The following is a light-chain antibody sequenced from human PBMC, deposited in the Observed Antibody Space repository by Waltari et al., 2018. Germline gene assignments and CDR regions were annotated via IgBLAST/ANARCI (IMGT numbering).Light chain of an antibody. CDR3: QQYGSSPPAYT. J-gene: IGKJ2*01. CDR2: GAS. Sequence: IVLTQSPGTLSLSPGQRATLSFRASQSVSSSYLAWYQQKPGQAPRLLIYGASSRATGIPDRFSGSGSGTDFTLTISRLEPEDFAVYYCQQYGSSPPAYTFGQGTKLEIK. V-gene: IGKV3-20*01. CDR1: QSVSSSY.